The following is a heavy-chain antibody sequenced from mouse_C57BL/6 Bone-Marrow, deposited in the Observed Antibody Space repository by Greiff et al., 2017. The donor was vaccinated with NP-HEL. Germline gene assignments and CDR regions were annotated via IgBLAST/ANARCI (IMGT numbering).Heavy chain of an antibody. Sequence: QVQLQQSGAELVRPGTSVKVSCKASGYAFTNYLIEWVKQRPGQGLEWIGVINPGSGGTNYNEKFKCKATLTADKSSSTAYMQLSSLTSEDSAVYFCARRRYSNYLDYWGQGTTLTVSS. CDR3: ARRRYSNYLDY. CDR1: GYAFTNYL. J-gene: IGHJ2*01. CDR2: INPGSGGT. D-gene: IGHD2-5*01. V-gene: IGHV1-54*01.